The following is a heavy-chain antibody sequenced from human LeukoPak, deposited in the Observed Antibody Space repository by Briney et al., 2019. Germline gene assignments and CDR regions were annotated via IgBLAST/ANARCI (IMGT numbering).Heavy chain of an antibody. D-gene: IGHD5-24*01. V-gene: IGHV1-69*04. CDR2: IIPILGIA. CDR1: GGTFSSYT. J-gene: IGHJ5*02. CDR3: ARDLDGYNLSWFDP. Sequence: SVKVSCKASGGTFSSYTISWVRQAPGQGLEWMGRIIPILGIANYAQKFQGRVTITADKSTSTAYMELSSLRSEDTAVYYCARDLDGYNLSWFDPWGQGTLVTVS.